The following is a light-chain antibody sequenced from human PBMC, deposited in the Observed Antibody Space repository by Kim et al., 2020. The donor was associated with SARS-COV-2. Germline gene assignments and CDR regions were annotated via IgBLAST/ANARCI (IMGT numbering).Light chain of an antibody. J-gene: IGKJ2*01. V-gene: IGKV3-20*01. CDR3: QQYGRLPPFT. CDR2: QTS. CDR1: QTINKGY. Sequence: IVMTKYPGTLSLSPGDRATLSCRASQTINKGYLAWYQQRPGRTPRLLLYQTSNRATGIPDRFSGSGSGTDLSLTIGRLEPDDFAVYYFQQYGRLPPFTFGQAISLDI.